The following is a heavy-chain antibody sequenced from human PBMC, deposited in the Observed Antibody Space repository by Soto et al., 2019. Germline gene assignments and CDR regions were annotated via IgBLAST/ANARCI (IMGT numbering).Heavy chain of an antibody. V-gene: IGHV1-69*13. Sequence: SVKLSCKASGGIFSNYSFSWVRQAPGQGLEWMGGIIPLFGTANYAQNFQDRVTITADESTSTAYMELSGLRSEDTAVYYCARAPITMLEVVIRDALDIWGQGTMVTVSS. CDR1: GGIFSNYS. CDR3: ARAPITMLEVVIRDALDI. CDR2: IIPLFGTA. J-gene: IGHJ3*02. D-gene: IGHD3-22*01.